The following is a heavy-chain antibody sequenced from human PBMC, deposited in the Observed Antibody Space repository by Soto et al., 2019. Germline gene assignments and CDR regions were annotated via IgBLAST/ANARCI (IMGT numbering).Heavy chain of an antibody. V-gene: IGHV1-58*01. Sequence: SVKVSCKASGFTFTSSAVQWVRQARGQRLEWIGWIVVGSGNTNYAQKFQERVTITRDMSTSTAYMELSSLRSEDTAVYYCAAGSIMITFGGVIVPNWFDPWGQGTLVTVSS. J-gene: IGHJ5*02. D-gene: IGHD3-16*02. CDR1: GFTFTSSA. CDR3: AAGSIMITFGGVIVPNWFDP. CDR2: IVVGSGNT.